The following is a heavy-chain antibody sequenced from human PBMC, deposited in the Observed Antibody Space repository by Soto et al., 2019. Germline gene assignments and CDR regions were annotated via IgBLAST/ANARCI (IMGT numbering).Heavy chain of an antibody. D-gene: IGHD5-12*01. CDR3: ARVRGRYSGYEVFDY. CDR2: IYYSGST. CDR1: GGSISSYY. J-gene: IGHJ4*02. Sequence: PSETLSLTCTVSGGSISSYYWSWIRQPPGKGLEWIGYIYYSGSTNYNPSLKSRVTISVDTSKNQFSLKLSSVTAADTAVYYCARVRGRYSGYEVFDYWGQGTLVTVSS. V-gene: IGHV4-59*01.